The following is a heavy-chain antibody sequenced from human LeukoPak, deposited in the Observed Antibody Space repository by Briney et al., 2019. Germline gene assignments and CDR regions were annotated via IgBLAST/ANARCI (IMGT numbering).Heavy chain of an antibody. CDR1: GFTFSDYY. V-gene: IGHV3-11*04. Sequence: GGSLRLSCAASGFTFSDYYMSWIRQAPGKGLELVSYISSSGSTIYYADSVKGRFTISRDNAKNSLYLQMNSLRAEDTAVYYCARVYYDILTGGAFDIWGQGTMVTVSS. CDR2: ISSSGSTI. CDR3: ARVYYDILTGGAFDI. J-gene: IGHJ3*02. D-gene: IGHD3-9*01.